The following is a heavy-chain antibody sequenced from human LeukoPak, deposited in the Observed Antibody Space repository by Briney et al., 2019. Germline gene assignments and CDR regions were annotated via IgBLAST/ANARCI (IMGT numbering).Heavy chain of an antibody. D-gene: IGHD5-24*01. J-gene: IGHJ4*02. Sequence: ASVKVSCKASGDTFTVYYFHMGRQAPGQGLEWMGWINPNSGVTDYAQKFQGRVTMTRDTYISTDYMELSRLRSDDTAVYYCSRVGDGRPVHPKWGQGTLVTVSS. CDR1: GDTFTVYY. CDR2: INPNSGVT. V-gene: IGHV1-2*02. CDR3: SRVGDGRPVHPK.